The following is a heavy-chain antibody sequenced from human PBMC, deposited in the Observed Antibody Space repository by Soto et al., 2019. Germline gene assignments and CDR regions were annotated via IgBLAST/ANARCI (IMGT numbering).Heavy chain of an antibody. CDR1: GYTFTGYY. CDR2: INPNSGGT. D-gene: IGHD4-17*01. CDR3: ARASRAYDYGDPNANFDY. J-gene: IGHJ4*02. Sequence: ASVKVSCKASGYTFTGYYMHWVRQAPGQGLEWMGWINPNSGGTNYAQKFQGWVTMTRDTSISTAYMELSRLRSDDTAVYYCARASRAYDYGDPNANFDYWGQGTLVTVSS. V-gene: IGHV1-2*04.